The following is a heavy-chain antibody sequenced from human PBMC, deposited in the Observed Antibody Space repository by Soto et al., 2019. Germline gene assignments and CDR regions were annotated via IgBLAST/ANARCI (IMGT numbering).Heavy chain of an antibody. CDR1: GGTFSSYA. D-gene: IGHD3-22*01. V-gene: IGHV1-69*06. CDR3: ARHGDSSGYYYVPPGLFSFLI. Sequence: SVKVSCKASGGTFSSYAISWVRQAPGQGLEWMGGIIPIFGTANYAQKFQGRVTITADKSTSTAYMELSSLRSEDTAVYYCARHGDSSGYYYVPPGLFSFLIRCQGIIVSVS. CDR2: IIPIFGTA. J-gene: IGHJ3*02.